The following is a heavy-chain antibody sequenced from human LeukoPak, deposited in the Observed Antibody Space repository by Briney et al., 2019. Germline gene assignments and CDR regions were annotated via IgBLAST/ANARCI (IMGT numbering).Heavy chain of an antibody. J-gene: IGHJ6*03. D-gene: IGHD6-6*01. CDR2: IYYSEST. CDR3: ARDFSSSSTVYYYYYMDV. Sequence: SETLSLTCTVSGGSISSSSYYWGWIRQPPGKGLEWIGSIYYSESTYYNPSLKSRVTISVDTSKNQFSLKLSSVTAADTAIYYCARDFSSSSTVYYYYYMDVWGKGTTVTVSS. CDR1: GGSISSSSYY. V-gene: IGHV4-39*07.